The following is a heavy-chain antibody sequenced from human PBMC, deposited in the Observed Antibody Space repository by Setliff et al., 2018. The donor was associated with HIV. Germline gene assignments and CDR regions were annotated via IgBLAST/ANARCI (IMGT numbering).Heavy chain of an antibody. V-gene: IGHV3-21*01. CDR3: SMSHGIGNYYMDG. J-gene: IGHJ6*03. D-gene: IGHD2-15*01. CDR1: GFTFSSYC. Sequence: NPGGSLRLSCAASGFTFSSYCMNWVRQAPGKGLEWISSISWRSTYIYYSDSVKGRFTISRDDAEKSLFLQLDSLRDEDTAVYYCSMSHGIGNYYMDGWGPGTTVTVSS. CDR2: ISWRSTYI.